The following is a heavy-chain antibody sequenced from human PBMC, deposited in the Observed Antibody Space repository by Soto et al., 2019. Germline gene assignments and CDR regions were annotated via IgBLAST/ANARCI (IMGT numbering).Heavy chain of an antibody. CDR3: ARRAVAGTFFDY. CDR1: GFTFSSYD. CDR2: IGTAGDT. Sequence: GGSLRLSCAASGFTFSSYDMHWVRQAPGKGLEWVSAIGTAGDTYYPGSVKGRFTISRENAKNSLYLQMNSLRAEDTAVYYCARRAVAGTFFDYWGQGTLVTVSS. V-gene: IGHV3-13*01. J-gene: IGHJ4*02. D-gene: IGHD6-19*01.